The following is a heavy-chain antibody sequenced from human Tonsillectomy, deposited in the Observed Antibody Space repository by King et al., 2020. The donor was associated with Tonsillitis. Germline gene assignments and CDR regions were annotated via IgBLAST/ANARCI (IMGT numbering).Heavy chain of an antibody. CDR2: ISRSSSYI. J-gene: IGHJ6*02. CDR3: ARVGSTDGMDV. CDR1: GFIFSSFG. Sequence: VQLVQSGGGLVKPGGSLRLSCAASGFIFSSFGMNWVRQAPGKGLEWGSSISRSSSYIYYADSVKGRFTISRDNAKNSLSLQMNSLRAEDTAVYYCARVGSTDGMDVWGQGTTVTVSS. D-gene: IGHD2-2*01. V-gene: IGHV3-21*01.